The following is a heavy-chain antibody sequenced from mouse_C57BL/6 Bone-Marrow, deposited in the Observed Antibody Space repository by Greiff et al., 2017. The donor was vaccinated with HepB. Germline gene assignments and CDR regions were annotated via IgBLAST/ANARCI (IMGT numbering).Heavy chain of an antibody. Sequence: QVQLQQSGAELARPGASVKLSCKASGYTFTSYGISWVKQSTGQGLEWIGEIYPRSGNTYYNEKFKGKATLTADKSSSTAYMELRSLTSEDSAVYFCTLYYYGSSHDYWGQGTSLTVSS. J-gene: IGHJ2*02. CDR3: TLYYYGSSHDY. D-gene: IGHD1-1*01. CDR2: IYPRSGNT. V-gene: IGHV1-81*01. CDR1: GYTFTSYG.